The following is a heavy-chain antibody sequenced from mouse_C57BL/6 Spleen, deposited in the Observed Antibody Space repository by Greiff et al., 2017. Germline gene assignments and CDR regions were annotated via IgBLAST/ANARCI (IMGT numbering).Heavy chain of an antibody. CDR2: ISDGGSYT. D-gene: IGHD2-5*01. J-gene: IGHJ4*01. Sequence: EVQRVESGGGLVKPGGSLKLSCAASGFTFSSYAMSWVRQTPEKRLEWVATISDGGSYTYYPDNVKGRFTISRDNAKNNLYLQMSHLKSEDTAMYYCARAGLSNDAMDYWGQGTSVTVSS. CDR3: ARAGLSNDAMDY. CDR1: GFTFSSYA. V-gene: IGHV5-4*01.